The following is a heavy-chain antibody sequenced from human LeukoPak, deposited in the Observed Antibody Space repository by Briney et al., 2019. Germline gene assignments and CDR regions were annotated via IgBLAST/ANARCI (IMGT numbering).Heavy chain of an antibody. D-gene: IGHD3-22*01. J-gene: IGHJ4*02. V-gene: IGHV4-39*07. Sequence: SETLSLTCTVSGDSISSSRHYWGWIRQAPGKRLEWIASIYKSGSTYSKPSLKSRVTISVDTSKNQVSLRLNSVTAADTAVYYCARGGWNKFDYWGQGTLVTVSS. CDR2: IYKSGST. CDR1: GDSISSSRHY. CDR3: ARGGWNKFDY.